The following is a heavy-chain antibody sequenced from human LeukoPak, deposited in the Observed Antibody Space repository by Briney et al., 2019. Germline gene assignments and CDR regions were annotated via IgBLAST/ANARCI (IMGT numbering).Heavy chain of an antibody. Sequence: SETLSLTCTVSGGSISCYYWSWIRPPPGKGLEWVGFIFYSGTTNYNTSLKSRVTTSVDTSKNQFYLKSSSVTAARTAVYYLARGGWNKFDYWGQGTLVTVSS. CDR2: IFYSGTT. D-gene: IGHD3-22*01. CDR1: GGSISCYY. V-gene: IGHV4-59*01. CDR3: ARGGWNKFDY. J-gene: IGHJ4*02.